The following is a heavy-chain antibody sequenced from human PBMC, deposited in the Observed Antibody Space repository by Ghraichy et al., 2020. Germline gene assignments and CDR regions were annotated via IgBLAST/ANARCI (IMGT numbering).Heavy chain of an antibody. J-gene: IGHJ4*02. CDR3: ARSRQDDYSNSEGALFDY. D-gene: IGHD4-11*01. CDR2: AYETGST. CDR1: RGSIFSHF. Sequence: SQTLSLTCTVSRGSIFSHFWTWIRQPPGKGLEWIGYAYETGSTSYNASLKSRVTISVDTSKNQFSLKLSSVTAADTAVFYCARSRQDDYSNSEGALFDYWGQGTLVTVSS. V-gene: IGHV4-59*11.